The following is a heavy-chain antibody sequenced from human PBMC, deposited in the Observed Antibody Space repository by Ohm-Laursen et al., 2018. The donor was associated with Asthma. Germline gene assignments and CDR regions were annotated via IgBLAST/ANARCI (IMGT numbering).Heavy chain of an antibody. V-gene: IGHV3-53*01. CDR3: ARRRPTDY. CDR1: GFTVSSNY. J-gene: IGHJ4*02. CDR2: IYSGGST. Sequence: SLRLSCAAFGFTVSSNYMSWVRQAPGKGLEWVSVIYSGGSTYYADSVKGQFTISRDNSKSTLYLQMNSLRAEDTAVYYCARRRPTDYWGQGTLVTVSS.